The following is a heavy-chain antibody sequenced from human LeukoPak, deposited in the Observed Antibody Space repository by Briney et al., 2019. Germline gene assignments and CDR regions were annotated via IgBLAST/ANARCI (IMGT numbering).Heavy chain of an antibody. CDR1: GFTFSSYS. CDR3: GYGDYRAPNWFDP. D-gene: IGHD4-17*01. CDR2: ISSSSSYI. Sequence: GGSLRLSCAASGFTFSSYSMNWVRQAPGKGLEWVSSISSSSSYIYYADSVKGRFTISRDNSKNTLYLQMNSLRAEDTAVYYCGYGDYRAPNWFDPWGQGTLVTVSS. V-gene: IGHV3-21*01. J-gene: IGHJ5*02.